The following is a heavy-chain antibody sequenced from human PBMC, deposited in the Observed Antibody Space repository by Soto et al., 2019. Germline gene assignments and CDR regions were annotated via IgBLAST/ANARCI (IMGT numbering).Heavy chain of an antibody. CDR2: IKTSAGGGAT. CDR3: TTGSVEGI. Sequence: EGQLVESAGGLVKPGGSLRLSCVASGFSFNEAWMNWVRQAPGQGLAWVGRIKTSAGGGATNYAAPVQGRFTISRDDSKNTLYLHMNSLRTEDTAIYYCTTGSVEGIWGQGTTVIVSS. D-gene: IGHD3-10*01. J-gene: IGHJ6*02. V-gene: IGHV3-15*07. CDR1: GFSFNEAW.